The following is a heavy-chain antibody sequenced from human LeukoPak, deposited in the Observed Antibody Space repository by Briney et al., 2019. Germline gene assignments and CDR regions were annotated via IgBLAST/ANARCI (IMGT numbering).Heavy chain of an antibody. Sequence: GGSLRLSCAASGFTFSDFYMTWIRQAPGQGLEWVANINQDGSEKYYLDSAKGRFTISRDNARNSLYLQVNSLRAEDTAVYYCARDLSRGYSYGPFDDYWGQGTLVTVSS. CDR1: GFTFSDFY. CDR2: INQDGSEK. V-gene: IGHV3-7*01. D-gene: IGHD5-18*01. J-gene: IGHJ4*02. CDR3: ARDLSRGYSYGPFDDY.